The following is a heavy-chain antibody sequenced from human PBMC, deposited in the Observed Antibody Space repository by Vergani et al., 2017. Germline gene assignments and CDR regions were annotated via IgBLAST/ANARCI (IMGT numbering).Heavy chain of an antibody. CDR2: IIPILGIA. Sequence: QVKLVQSGAEVKKPGSSVKVSCKASGGTFSSYAISWVRQAPGQGLEWMGRIIPILGIANYAQKFQGRVTITADKSTSTSYLELSSLRSEDTAVYYCARTYYYGSGSDYAFDIWGQGTMVTVSS. V-gene: IGHV1-69*04. D-gene: IGHD3-10*01. CDR1: GGTFSSYA. CDR3: ARTYYYGSGSDYAFDI. J-gene: IGHJ3*02.